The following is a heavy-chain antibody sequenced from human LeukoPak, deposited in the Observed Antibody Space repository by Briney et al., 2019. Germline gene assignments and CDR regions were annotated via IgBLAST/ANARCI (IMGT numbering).Heavy chain of an antibody. CDR2: INHSGST. V-gene: IGHV4-34*01. D-gene: IGHD1-26*01. CDR1: GGSFSGYY. J-gene: IGHJ4*02. Sequence: SETLSLTCAVYGGSFSGYYWSWIHQPPGKGLEWIGEINHSGSTNYNPSLKSRVTISVDTSKNQFSLKLSSVTAADTAVYYCARGRGGSYHRDNYFDYWGQGTLVTVSS. CDR3: ARGRGGSYHRDNYFDY.